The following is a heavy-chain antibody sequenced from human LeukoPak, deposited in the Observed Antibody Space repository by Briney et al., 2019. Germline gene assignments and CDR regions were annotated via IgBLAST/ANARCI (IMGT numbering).Heavy chain of an antibody. D-gene: IGHD3-9*01. CDR1: VYTFTSYD. Sequence: ASVKVSCKASVYTFTSYDINWVRQATGQGLEWMGWMNPNSGNTGYAQKFQGRVTMTRNTSISTAYMELSSLRSEDTAVYYCARAMGGYFDWLRGLNYYYYMDVWGKGTTVTVSS. CDR2: MNPNSGNT. CDR3: ARAMGGYFDWLRGLNYYYYMDV. J-gene: IGHJ6*03. V-gene: IGHV1-8*01.